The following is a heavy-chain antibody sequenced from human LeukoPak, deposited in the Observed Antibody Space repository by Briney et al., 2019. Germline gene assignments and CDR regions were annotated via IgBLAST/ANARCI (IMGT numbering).Heavy chain of an antibody. D-gene: IGHD1-1*01. CDR1: GYSISSGYY. J-gene: IGHJ6*03. CDR2: IYHSGRA. V-gene: IGHV4-38-2*02. Sequence: PSETLSLTCTVSGYSISSGYYWGWIRQPPGKGLEWIGSIYHSGRAYYNPSLKSRVTISVDTPTNTFSMKLSSVSAEDTAVYYCARDRAKLERRVTQSYYYYYMDVWGKGTTVTVSS. CDR3: ARDRAKLERRVTQSYYYYYMDV.